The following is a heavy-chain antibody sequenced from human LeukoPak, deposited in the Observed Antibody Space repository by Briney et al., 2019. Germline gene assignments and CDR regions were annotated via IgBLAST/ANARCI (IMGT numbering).Heavy chain of an antibody. J-gene: IGHJ3*02. Sequence: PGASVKVSCKASGGTFSSYAISWVRQAPGQGLEWMGGIIPIFGTANYAQKFQGRVTITADKSTSTAYMELSSLRSEDTAVYYCARELGDSLGAFDIWGQGTMVTVSS. D-gene: IGHD2-21*02. CDR3: ARELGDSLGAFDI. CDR1: GGTFSSYA. CDR2: IIPIFGTA. V-gene: IGHV1-69*06.